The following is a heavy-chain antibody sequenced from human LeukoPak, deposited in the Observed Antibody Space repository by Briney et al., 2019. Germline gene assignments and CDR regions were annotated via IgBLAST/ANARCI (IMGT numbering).Heavy chain of an antibody. J-gene: IGHJ4*02. D-gene: IGHD3/OR15-3a*01. CDR1: GYSFTSFG. Sequence: ASVKVSCKPSGYSFTSFGISWVRQAPGQGLEWMGWISAYNGNRRSAQKFQGRVSMTTDTSTSTAYMELRSLRFDDTAVFYCVRDLGVDTSLIFFDFWGQGTLVTVSS. V-gene: IGHV1-18*01. CDR2: ISAYNGNR. CDR3: VRDLGVDTSLIFFDF.